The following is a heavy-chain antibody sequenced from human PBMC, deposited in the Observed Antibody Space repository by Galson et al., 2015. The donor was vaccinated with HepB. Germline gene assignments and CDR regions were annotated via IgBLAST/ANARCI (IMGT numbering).Heavy chain of an antibody. J-gene: IGHJ5*02. Sequence: SVKVSCKASGYTFTGYYMHWVRQAPGQGLEWMGRINPNSGGTNYAQKFQGRVTMTRDTSISTAYMELSRLRSDDTAVYYCARDRTTQGPSPLDPWGQGTLVTVSS. CDR2: INPNSGGT. CDR3: ARDRTTQGPSPLDP. V-gene: IGHV1-2*06. CDR1: GYTFTGYY. D-gene: IGHD4-11*01.